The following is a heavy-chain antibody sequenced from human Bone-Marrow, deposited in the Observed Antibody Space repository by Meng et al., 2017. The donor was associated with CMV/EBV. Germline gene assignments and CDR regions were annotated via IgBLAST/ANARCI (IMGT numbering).Heavy chain of an antibody. D-gene: IGHD5-18*01. J-gene: IGHJ5*02. CDR3: AKDSGYSYIFQKNWFDP. CDR2: IRYDGSNK. Sequence: QVQLVXXXXXXVQXGXXXRLXXXASGFTFSSYGMHWVRQAPGKGLEWVAFIRYDGSNKYYADSVKGRFTISRDNSKNTLYLQMNSLRAEDTAVYYCAKDSGYSYIFQKNWFDPWGQGTLVTVSS. V-gene: IGHV3-30*02. CDR1: GFTFSSYG.